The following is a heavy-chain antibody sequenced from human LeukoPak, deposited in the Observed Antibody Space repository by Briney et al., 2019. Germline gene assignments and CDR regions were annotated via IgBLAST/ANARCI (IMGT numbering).Heavy chain of an antibody. V-gene: IGHV4-4*07. J-gene: IGHJ4*02. Sequence: SETLSLTCTVSAGSISIYYWSWIRQPAGKGLEWIGRIYGDGTADNSPALKSRVSMSVDTSKNQFSLRLRSVTAADTAVYYCARTPDYWGQGTLVTVSS. CDR2: IYGDGTA. CDR3: ARTPDY. CDR1: AGSISIYY.